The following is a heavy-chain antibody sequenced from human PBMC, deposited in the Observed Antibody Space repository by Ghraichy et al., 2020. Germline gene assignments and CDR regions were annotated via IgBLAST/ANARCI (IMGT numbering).Heavy chain of an antibody. CDR3: ARDVYGGYFDY. J-gene: IGHJ4*02. Sequence: GESLNISCAASGFTFNKNWITWVRQAPGKGLEWVANINDDGKEKNYVDSVKGRFTISRDNAKNTLYLQINSLRAEDTAVYYCARDVYGGYFDYWGQGTLVTVSS. CDR1: GFTFNKNW. V-gene: IGHV3-7*01. CDR2: INDDGKEK. D-gene: IGHD2-8*01.